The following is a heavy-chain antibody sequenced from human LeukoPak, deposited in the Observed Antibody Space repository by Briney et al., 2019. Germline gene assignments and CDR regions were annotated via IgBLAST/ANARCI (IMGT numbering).Heavy chain of an antibody. Sequence: SQTLSLTCAVSGGSISSGGYSWSWIRQPPGKGLEWIGYIYHSGSTYYNPSLKSRVTISVDRSKSQFSLKLSSVTAADTAVYYCASFCSGGSCYDLWGQGTLVTVSS. CDR1: GGSISSGGYS. J-gene: IGHJ4*02. CDR2: IYHSGST. V-gene: IGHV4-30-2*01. D-gene: IGHD2-15*01. CDR3: ASFCSGGSCYDL.